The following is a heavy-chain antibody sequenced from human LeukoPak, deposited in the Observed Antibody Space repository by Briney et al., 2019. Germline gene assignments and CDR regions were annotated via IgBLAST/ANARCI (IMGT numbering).Heavy chain of an antibody. CDR1: GFTFSGSA. D-gene: IGHD6-13*01. J-gene: IGHJ3*02. CDR3: AKELIAAAGPDAFDI. Sequence: GGSLRLSCAASGFTFSGSAIHWVRQASGKGLEWLGRIRTRFNSYATAYAASMKGRFTISRDDSKNTAYLQMSSLETEDTAVYYCAKELIAAAGPDAFDIWGQGTMVTVSS. CDR2: IRTRFNSYAT. V-gene: IGHV3-73*01.